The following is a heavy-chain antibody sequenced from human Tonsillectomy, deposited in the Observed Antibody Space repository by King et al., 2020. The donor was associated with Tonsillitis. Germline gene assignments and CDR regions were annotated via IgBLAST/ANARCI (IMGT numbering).Heavy chain of an antibody. Sequence: TLKESGPVLVKPTETLTLTCTVSGFSLSNARMGVSWIRQPPGKALEWLAHIFSNDEKSYSTSLKSRLTISKDTSKSQVVLTMTNMDPVDTATYYCAGIVYCGGDGYPPLAPEFAYWGQGTLVTVSS. CDR1: GFSLSNARMG. J-gene: IGHJ4*02. V-gene: IGHV2-26*01. CDR3: AGIVYCGGDGYPPLAPEFAY. D-gene: IGHD2-21*02. CDR2: IFSNDEK.